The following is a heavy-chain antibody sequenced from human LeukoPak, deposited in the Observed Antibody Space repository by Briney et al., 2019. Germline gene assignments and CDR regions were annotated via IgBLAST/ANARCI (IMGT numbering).Heavy chain of an antibody. D-gene: IGHD1-26*01. J-gene: IGHJ4*02. CDR3: AKDGPIVGASGYYFDY. V-gene: IGHV3-23*01. CDR2: ISGSGDST. CDR1: GFTFSSYA. Sequence: GGSLRLSCAASGFTFSSYAMSWVRQAPGKGLEWVSAISGSGDSTYYADSVKGRFTISRDNSKNTLYLQMNSLRAEDTAVYYCAKDGPIVGASGYYFDYWGQGTLVTVSS.